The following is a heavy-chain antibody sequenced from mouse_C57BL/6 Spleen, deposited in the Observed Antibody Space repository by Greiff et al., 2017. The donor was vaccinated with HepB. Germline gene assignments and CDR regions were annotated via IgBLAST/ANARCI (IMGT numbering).Heavy chain of an antibody. CDR3: ARSGFDYDAMDY. Sequence: VQLQQSGAELARPGASVKMSCKASGYTFTSYTMHWVKQRPGQGLEWIGYINPSSGYTKYNQKFKDKATLTADKSSSTAYMQLSSLTSEDSAVYYCARSGFDYDAMDYWGQGTSVTVSS. D-gene: IGHD1-3*01. CDR1: GYTFTSYT. J-gene: IGHJ4*01. CDR2: INPSSGYT. V-gene: IGHV1-4*01.